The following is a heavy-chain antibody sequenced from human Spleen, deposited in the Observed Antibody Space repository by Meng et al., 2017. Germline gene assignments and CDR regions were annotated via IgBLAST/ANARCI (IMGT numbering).Heavy chain of an antibody. V-gene: IGHV2-5*01. Sequence: SGATLVKPTQTLTLTCSISGLSRSTSGVGVGWIRQPPGKARECLAIIYWNDVKRDRPYRPSLKDRVTITKDTSKNQVVLTVPNMSPADAGTYYCAPRSEGSGSLNAFNVWGQGTKVTVSS. CDR1: GLSRSTSGVG. CDR2: IYWNDVK. J-gene: IGHJ3*01. D-gene: IGHD3-10*01. CDR3: APRSEGSGSLNAFNV.